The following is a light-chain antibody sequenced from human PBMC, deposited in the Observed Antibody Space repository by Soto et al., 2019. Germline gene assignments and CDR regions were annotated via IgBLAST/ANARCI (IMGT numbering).Light chain of an antibody. V-gene: IGLV2-14*01. J-gene: IGLJ2*01. CDR1: SSDVGGYNY. CDR2: DVS. Sequence: QSALTQPASVSGSPGQSITISCTGTSSDVGGYNYVSWYQQHPGKAPKLMIYDVSNRPSGVSNRLSGSKSGNTASLTISGLQAEDEAEYYCSSYTSSSTHDVVFGGGTQLTVL. CDR3: SSYTSSSTHDVV.